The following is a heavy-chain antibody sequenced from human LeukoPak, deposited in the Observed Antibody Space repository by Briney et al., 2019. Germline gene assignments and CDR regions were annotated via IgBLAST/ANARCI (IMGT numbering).Heavy chain of an antibody. CDR3: ARKRDDYGDYVDAFDI. CDR1: GFTFSSYW. Sequence: GGSLRLSCAASGFTFSSYWMSWVRQAPGKGLEWVSSISSSSSYIYYADSVKGRFTISRDNAKNSLYLQMNSLRAEDTAVYYCARKRDDYGDYVDAFDIWGQGTMVTVSS. D-gene: IGHD4-17*01. CDR2: ISSSSSYI. J-gene: IGHJ3*02. V-gene: IGHV3-21*01.